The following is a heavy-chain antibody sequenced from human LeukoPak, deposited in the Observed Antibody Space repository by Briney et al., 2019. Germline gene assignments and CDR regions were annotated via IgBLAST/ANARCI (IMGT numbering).Heavy chain of an antibody. J-gene: IGHJ3*02. CDR1: GGTFSSYA. V-gene: IGHV1-2*02. D-gene: IGHD5-12*01. Sequence: VASVKVSCKASGGTFSSYAISWVRQAPGQGLEWMGWITPNSGGTNYAQKFQGRVTMTSDTSISTAYMELSRLRSNDTAVYYCARVYRWLHPNDAFDIWGQGTMVTVSS. CDR2: ITPNSGGT. CDR3: ARVYRWLHPNDAFDI.